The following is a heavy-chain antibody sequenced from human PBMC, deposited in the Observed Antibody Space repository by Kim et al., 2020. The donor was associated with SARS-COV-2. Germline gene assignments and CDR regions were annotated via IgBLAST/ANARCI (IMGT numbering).Heavy chain of an antibody. CDR3: ARDLGRWLHFWYFDL. D-gene: IGHD5-12*01. Sequence: DSVKGRFTISRNDAKNSLYLQMNSLRAEDTAVYYCARDLGRWLHFWYFDLWGRGTLVTVSS. J-gene: IGHJ2*01. V-gene: IGHV3-21*01.